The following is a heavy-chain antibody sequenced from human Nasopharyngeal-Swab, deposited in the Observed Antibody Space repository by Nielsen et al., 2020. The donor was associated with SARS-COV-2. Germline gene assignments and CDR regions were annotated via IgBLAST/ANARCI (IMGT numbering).Heavy chain of an antibody. Sequence: GSLRLSCAAYGGSFSGYYWSWIRQPPGKGLEWIGEINHSGSTNYNPSLKSRVTISVDTSKNQFSLKLSSVTAADTAVYYCARDYYYDSSVFDYWGQGTLVTVSS. CDR2: INHSGST. D-gene: IGHD3-22*01. V-gene: IGHV4-34*01. CDR3: ARDYYYDSSVFDY. CDR1: GGSFSGYY. J-gene: IGHJ4*02.